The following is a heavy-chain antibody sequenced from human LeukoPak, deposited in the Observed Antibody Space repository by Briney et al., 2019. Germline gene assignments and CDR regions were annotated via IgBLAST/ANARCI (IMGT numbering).Heavy chain of an antibody. Sequence: ASVKVSCKVSGYTLTELSMHWVRQAPGKGLEWMGGFDPEDGETIYAQKSQGRVTMTEDTSTDTAYMELSSLRSEDTAVYYCATAGSSWHATIDYWGQGTLVTVSS. CDR2: FDPEDGET. D-gene: IGHD6-13*01. CDR1: GYTLTELS. V-gene: IGHV1-24*01. CDR3: ATAGSSWHATIDY. J-gene: IGHJ4*02.